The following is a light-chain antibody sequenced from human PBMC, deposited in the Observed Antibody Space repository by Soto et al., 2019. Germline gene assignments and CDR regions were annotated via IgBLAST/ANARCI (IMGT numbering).Light chain of an antibody. Sequence: EIVLTQSPGTLSLSPGERGTLSCRANQSVSSSSLAWYQQKPGQAPRLLIYGASSRATGIPDRFSGSGSGTDFTLTISRLEPEDFAVYYCQQYGSSPPITFGQGTRLEIK. V-gene: IGKV3-20*01. CDR1: QSVSSSS. CDR3: QQYGSSPPIT. J-gene: IGKJ5*01. CDR2: GAS.